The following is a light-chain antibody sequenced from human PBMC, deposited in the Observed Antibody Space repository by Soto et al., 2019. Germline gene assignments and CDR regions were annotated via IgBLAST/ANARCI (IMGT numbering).Light chain of an antibody. CDR3: SSYTSSSTGV. CDR1: SSDVGGYNY. Sequence: QSVLTPHASVSGSPGQSITISCTGNSSDVGGYNYVSWYQQHPGKAPKLMIYDVSNRPSGVSNRFSGSKSGNTASLTISGLQAEDEADYYCSSYTSSSTGVFGTGTKVTVL. CDR2: DVS. J-gene: IGLJ1*01. V-gene: IGLV2-14*01.